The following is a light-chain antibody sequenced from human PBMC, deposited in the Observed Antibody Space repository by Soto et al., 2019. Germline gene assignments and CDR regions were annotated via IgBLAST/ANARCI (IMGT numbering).Light chain of an antibody. CDR1: QSVNKH. CDR2: DTS. J-gene: IGKJ3*01. Sequence: DILLTQSPATLSVSPGERATISCRASQSVNKHLAWYQHKPGQAPRLLIYDTSYRATGIPARFSGSGSGTDFALSIRSLETDDLAGYDCQRRSTFGPGTKVDIK. CDR3: QRRST. V-gene: IGKV3-11*01.